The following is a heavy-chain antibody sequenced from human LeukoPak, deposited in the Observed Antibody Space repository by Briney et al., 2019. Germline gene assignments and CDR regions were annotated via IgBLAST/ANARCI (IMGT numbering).Heavy chain of an antibody. CDR1: GSTFSSYS. D-gene: IGHD3-22*01. V-gene: IGHV3-48*01. CDR2: ISSSSSTI. Sequence: GRSLRLSCAASGSTFSSYSMNWVRQAPGKGLEWVSYISSSSSTIYYADSVKGRFTISRDNAKNSLYLQMNSLRAEDTAVYYCARVLDSSGYYYYFDYWGQGTLVTVSS. CDR3: ARVLDSSGYYYYFDY. J-gene: IGHJ4*02.